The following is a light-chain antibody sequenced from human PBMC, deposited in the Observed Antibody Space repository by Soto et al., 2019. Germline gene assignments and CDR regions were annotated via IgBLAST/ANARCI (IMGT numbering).Light chain of an antibody. CDR2: DAS. Sequence: EIVLTQSPATLSLSPGERATLSCRASQSVSSYLAWYQQKPGQAPRLPIYDASNRATGIPARFSGSGSGTDFTLTISRLETEDFAVSYCQQRRNWPPATFGQGTKVDIK. V-gene: IGKV3-11*01. CDR1: QSVSSY. J-gene: IGKJ1*01. CDR3: QQRRNWPPAT.